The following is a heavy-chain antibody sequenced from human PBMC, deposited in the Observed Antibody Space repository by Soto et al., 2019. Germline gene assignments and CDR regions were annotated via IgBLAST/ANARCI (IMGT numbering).Heavy chain of an antibody. CDR1: GGSITSITNHY. V-gene: IGHV4-59*08. J-gene: IGHJ6*02. CDR2: ISYSGHT. D-gene: IGHD1-7*01. Sequence: PSETLSLTCTVSGGSITSITNHYCSWIRQPPGKGLEWIGYISYSGHTSYNPSLKSRVILSVDTSKNQVSLNLASVTAADTAVYYCATQGFGTLHGLVDVWGQGTT. CDR3: ATQGFGTLHGLVDV.